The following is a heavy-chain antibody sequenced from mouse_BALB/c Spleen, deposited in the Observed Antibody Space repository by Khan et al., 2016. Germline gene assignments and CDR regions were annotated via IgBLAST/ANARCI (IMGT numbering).Heavy chain of an antibody. Sequence: QIQLVQSGPELKKPGETVKISCKASGYTFTNYGMNWVKQAPGKGLKWMGWIHTSTGEPTYAEEFKGQVAFSLETSASTAYLQINNLKSEDTATYFCARTARATFAYWGQGTLVTVSA. J-gene: IGHJ3*01. CDR1: GYTFTNYG. D-gene: IGHD3-1*01. CDR3: ARTARATFAY. V-gene: IGHV9-3*02. CDR2: IHTSTGEP.